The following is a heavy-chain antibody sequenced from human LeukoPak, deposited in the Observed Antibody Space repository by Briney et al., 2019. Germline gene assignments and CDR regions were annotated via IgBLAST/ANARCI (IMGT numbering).Heavy chain of an antibody. J-gene: IGHJ4*02. V-gene: IGHV3-15*05. Sequence: PGGSLRLSCAASGFSFTNAWMSWVRQAPGKGLEWVGHIKSNTVGGTTDYVAPVKGRFTVSRDNAKKTLYLQMNSLRAEDTAVYYCTRSPSLGGNYWGFDYWGQGTLVTVSS. CDR2: IKSNTVGGTT. CDR1: GFSFTNAW. CDR3: TRSPSLGGNYWGFDY. D-gene: IGHD1-26*01.